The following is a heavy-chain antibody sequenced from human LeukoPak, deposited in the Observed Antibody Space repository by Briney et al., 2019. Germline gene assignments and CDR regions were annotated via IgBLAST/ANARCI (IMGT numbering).Heavy chain of an antibody. CDR2: INPSGGRT. J-gene: IGHJ4*02. CDR1: GYTFTRYY. CDR3: ARGSGWSLTFDY. V-gene: IGHV1-46*01. Sequence: GASVKVSCKASGYTFTRYYMHWVRQAPGQGLEWMVMINPSGGRTSYAQKFQGRVTMTRDMSTSTLYMELSSLRSEDTAVYYCARGSGWSLTFDYWGQGTLVTVSS. D-gene: IGHD6-19*01.